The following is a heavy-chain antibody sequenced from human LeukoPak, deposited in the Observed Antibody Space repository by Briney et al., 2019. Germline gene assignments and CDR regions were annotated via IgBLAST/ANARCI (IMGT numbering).Heavy chain of an antibody. CDR1: GGTFSSYA. D-gene: IGHD3-10*01. CDR2: IIPIFGTA. J-gene: IGHJ5*02. CDR3: AKHDGYGSGRWDWFDP. V-gene: IGHV1-69*13. Sequence: SVKVSCKASGGTFSSYAISWVRQAPGQGLEWMGGIIPIFGTANYAQKFQGRVTITADESTSTAYMELSSLRSDDTAVYYCAKHDGYGSGRWDWFDPWGQGTLVTVSS.